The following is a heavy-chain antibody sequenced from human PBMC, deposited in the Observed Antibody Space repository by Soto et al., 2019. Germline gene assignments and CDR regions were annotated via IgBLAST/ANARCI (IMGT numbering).Heavy chain of an antibody. CDR1: GGTFSSYV. V-gene: IGHV1-69*06. D-gene: IGHD5-18*01. J-gene: IGHJ4*02. Sequence: GASVKVSCKASGGTFSSYVIIWVRQAPGQGLEWMGGIIPIFGTPNYAQKFQGRVTITADKSTSTAYMELSSLRSEDTAVYYCAAGIQLWSPFDYWGQGTLVTV. CDR2: IIPIFGTP. CDR3: AAGIQLWSPFDY.